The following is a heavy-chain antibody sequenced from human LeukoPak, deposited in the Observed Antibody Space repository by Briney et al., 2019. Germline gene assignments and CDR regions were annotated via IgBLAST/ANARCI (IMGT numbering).Heavy chain of an antibody. CDR1: GGSISSSGFY. CDR2: IYHSGST. Sequence: SETLSLTCTVSGGSISSSGFYWGWIRQPSGKGLEWIGSIYHSGSTYYNPSLESRVTISVDKSKNQFSLKLRFVTAADTAVYYCARDGRAGYYWGQGTLVTVSS. J-gene: IGHJ4*02. V-gene: IGHV4-39*02. CDR3: ARDGRAGYY.